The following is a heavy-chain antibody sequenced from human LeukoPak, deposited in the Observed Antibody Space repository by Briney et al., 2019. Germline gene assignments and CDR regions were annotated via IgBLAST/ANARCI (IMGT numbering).Heavy chain of an antibody. D-gene: IGHD6-19*01. Sequence: PGGSLRLSCAASGFTFSSYGMHWVRQAPGKGLEWVAFIRYDGSNKYYADSVKGRFTISRDNSKNTLYLQMNSLRAEDTAVYYCANLGSSGYSSGYFDYWGQGTLVTVSS. CDR3: ANLGSSGYSSGYFDY. J-gene: IGHJ4*02. V-gene: IGHV3-30*02. CDR1: GFTFSSYG. CDR2: IRYDGSNK.